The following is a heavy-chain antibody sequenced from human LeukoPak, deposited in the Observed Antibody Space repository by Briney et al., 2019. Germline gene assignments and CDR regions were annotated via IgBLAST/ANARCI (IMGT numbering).Heavy chain of an antibody. CDR1: GGTFSSYA. D-gene: IGHD5-18*01. J-gene: IGHJ4*02. CDR2: IIPIFGTA. CDR3: ARSIYSYGHFDY. Sequence: SVKVSCKASGGTFSSYAISWVRQALGQGLEWMGGIIPIFGTANYAQKFQGRVTITADKSTSTAYMELRSLRSDDTAVYYCARSIYSYGHFDYWGQGTLVTVSS. V-gene: IGHV1-69*06.